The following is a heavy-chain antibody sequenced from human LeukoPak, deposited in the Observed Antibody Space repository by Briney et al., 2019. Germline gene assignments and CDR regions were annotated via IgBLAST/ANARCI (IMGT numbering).Heavy chain of an antibody. D-gene: IGHD4-11*01. CDR1: GFTFDDYY. Sequence: GGSLRLSYAASGFTFDDYYMTWVRQVPGKGLEWVSTINWNGDSTSYADSVKGRFTISRDNAKNSLYLQMNSLRVEDTAFYYCARAIDYSDIAYYYYMDVWGKGTTVTVSS. CDR2: INWNGDST. V-gene: IGHV3-20*03. CDR3: ARAIDYSDIAYYYYMDV. J-gene: IGHJ6*03.